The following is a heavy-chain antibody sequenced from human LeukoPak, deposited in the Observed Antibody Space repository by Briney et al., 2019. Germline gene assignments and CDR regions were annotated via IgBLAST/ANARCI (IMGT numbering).Heavy chain of an antibody. Sequence: PSETLSLTCTVSGGSISIYYWSWIRQPPGKGLEWIGYIYYSGSTNYNPSLTSRVTISVDTSKNQFSLKLSSVTAADTAVYYCASPSSWGSGSYYKGAFDIWGQGTMVTVSS. CDR2: IYYSGST. CDR3: ASPSSWGSGSYYKGAFDI. J-gene: IGHJ3*02. D-gene: IGHD3-10*01. V-gene: IGHV4-59*08. CDR1: GGSISIYY.